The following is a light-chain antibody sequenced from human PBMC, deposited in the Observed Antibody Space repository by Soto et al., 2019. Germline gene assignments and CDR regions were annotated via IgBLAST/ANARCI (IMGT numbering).Light chain of an antibody. CDR2: SAF. V-gene: IGKV3-20*01. J-gene: IGKJ1*01. CDR3: SQYGSAPGT. CDR1: ESVSSTH. Sequence: EIVLTQSPGTLSLSPGERATLSCRASESVSSTHLAWYQQRPGQAPSLLIYSAFNRATGVPDMFSGSGSGTDFTLTISRLEPEDFAVYYCSQYGSAPGTFGQGTKVEIK.